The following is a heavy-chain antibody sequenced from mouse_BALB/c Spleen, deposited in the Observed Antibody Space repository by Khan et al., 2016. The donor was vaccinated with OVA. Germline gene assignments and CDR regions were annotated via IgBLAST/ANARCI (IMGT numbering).Heavy chain of an antibody. Sequence: QVQLQQSGPGLVQPSQSLSITCTVSGFSLTNYSVHWVRQSPGKGLEWLGVIWSAGSTDYNAAFMSRLSISKDNSRSQVFFKMNSLQPNDTAIYYCARRGYDYGRGAWFAYWGQGTLVTVSA. CDR1: GFSLTNYS. V-gene: IGHV2-2*02. J-gene: IGHJ3*01. CDR2: IWSAGST. CDR3: ARRGYDYGRGAWFAY. D-gene: IGHD2-4*01.